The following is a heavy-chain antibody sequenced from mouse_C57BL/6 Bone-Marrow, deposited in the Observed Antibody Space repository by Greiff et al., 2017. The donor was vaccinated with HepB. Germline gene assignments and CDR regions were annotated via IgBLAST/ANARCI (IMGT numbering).Heavy chain of an antibody. Sequence: QSCKASGYTFTSYWMHWVKQRPGQGLEWIGEIDPSDSYTNYNQKFKGKSTLTVDKSSSTAYMQLSSLTSEDSAVYYCARDYYGSSHWYFDVWGTGTTVTVSS. J-gene: IGHJ1*03. CDR1: GYTFTSYW. D-gene: IGHD1-1*01. V-gene: IGHV1-69*01. CDR3: ARDYYGSSHWYFDV. CDR2: IDPSDSYT.